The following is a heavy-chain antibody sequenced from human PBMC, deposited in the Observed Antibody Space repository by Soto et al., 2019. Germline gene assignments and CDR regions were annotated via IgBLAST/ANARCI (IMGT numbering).Heavy chain of an antibody. Sequence: ASVKVSCKTSGGTFSSYTISWVRQAPGQGLEWMGRIIPILGIANYAQKFQGRVTITADKSTSTAYMELSSLRSEDTAVYYCARSRVYGSYYYYYMDVWGKGTTVTVS. CDR2: IIPILGIA. D-gene: IGHD4-17*01. CDR3: ARSRVYGSYYYYYMDV. V-gene: IGHV1-69*02. CDR1: GGTFSSYT. J-gene: IGHJ6*03.